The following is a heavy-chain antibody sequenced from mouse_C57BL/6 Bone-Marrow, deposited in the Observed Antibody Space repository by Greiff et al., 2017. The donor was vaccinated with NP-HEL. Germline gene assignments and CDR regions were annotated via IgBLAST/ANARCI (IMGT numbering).Heavy chain of an antibody. Sequence: EVKLVESGGGLVKPGGSLKLSCAASGFTFSDYGMHWVRQAPEKGLEWVAYISSGSSTISRDNAKNTLFLQMTSLRSEDTAMYYCARYGSSSYWYFDVWGTGTTVTVSS. CDR1: GFTFSDYG. CDR3: ARYGSSSYWYFDV. CDR2: ISSGSS. D-gene: IGHD1-1*01. J-gene: IGHJ1*03. V-gene: IGHV5-17*01.